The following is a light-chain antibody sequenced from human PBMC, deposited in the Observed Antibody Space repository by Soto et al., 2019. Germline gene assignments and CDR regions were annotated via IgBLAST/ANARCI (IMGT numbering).Light chain of an antibody. V-gene: IGKV3-11*01. CDR2: DAS. Sequence: EIVLTQSPATLSLPPGERATLSCRASESVSSYLAWYQQKPGQAPRLLIYDASNRATGIPARFSGSGSETDFTLIISSLEAEDFAVYYCQQRRDWPLTFGGGTKVEIK. CDR3: QQRRDWPLT. J-gene: IGKJ4*01. CDR1: ESVSSY.